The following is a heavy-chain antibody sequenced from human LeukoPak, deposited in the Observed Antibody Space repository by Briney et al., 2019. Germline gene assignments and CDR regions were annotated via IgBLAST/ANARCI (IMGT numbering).Heavy chain of an antibody. J-gene: IGHJ4*02. CDR3: ATFDPDGSDY. CDR2: ISSNGGST. V-gene: IGHV3-64*01. CDR1: GFTFSDYV. Sequence: GGSLRLSCAASGFTFSDYVMNWVRQAPGKGLEYVSAISSNGGSTYYANSVKGRFSISRDNFKNTLYLQMGSLRAEDMAVYYCATFDPDGSDYWGQGTLVTVSS. D-gene: IGHD3-9*01.